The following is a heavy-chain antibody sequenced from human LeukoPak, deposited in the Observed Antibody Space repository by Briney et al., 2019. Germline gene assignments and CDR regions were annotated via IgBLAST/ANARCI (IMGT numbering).Heavy chain of an antibody. J-gene: IGHJ4*02. CDR1: GFPFSDYY. CDR3: ARVLFAY. V-gene: IGHV3-69-1*01. CDR2: ISGGSHI. Sequence: GGSLRLSCAASGFPFSDYYMSWIRQAPGKGLECVSYISGGSHIYYADSVKGRFTISRDNAKNSLYLQMNSLRAEDTAVYYCARVLFAYWGQGTLVTVSS.